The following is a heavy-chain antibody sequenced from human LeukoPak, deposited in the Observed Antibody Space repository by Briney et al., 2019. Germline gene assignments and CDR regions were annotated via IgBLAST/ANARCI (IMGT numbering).Heavy chain of an antibody. CDR2: INPNSGGT. V-gene: IGHV1-2*02. D-gene: IGHD6-19*01. J-gene: IGHJ5*02. Sequence: ASVEVSCKASGYTFTGYYMHWVRQAPGQGLEWMGWINPNSGGTNYAQKFQGRVTMTRDTSISTAYMELSRLRSDDTAVYYCARDRDNSSGWYVWFDPWGQGTLVTVSS. CDR3: ARDRDNSSGWYVWFDP. CDR1: GYTFTGYY.